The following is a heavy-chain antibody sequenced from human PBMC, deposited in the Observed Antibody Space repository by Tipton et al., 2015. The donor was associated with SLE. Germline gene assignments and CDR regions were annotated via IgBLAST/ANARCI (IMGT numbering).Heavy chain of an antibody. D-gene: IGHD6-19*01. CDR3: ARFIAVAGIAEYFQH. Sequence: TLSLTCTVSGVSISSYYWSWIRQPPGKGLGWIGYIYYSGSTNYNPSLKSRVTLSVDTSKNQFSLKLSSVTAADTAVYYCARFIAVAGIAEYFQHWGQGTLVTVSS. J-gene: IGHJ1*01. CDR1: GVSISSYY. CDR2: IYYSGST. V-gene: IGHV4-59*08.